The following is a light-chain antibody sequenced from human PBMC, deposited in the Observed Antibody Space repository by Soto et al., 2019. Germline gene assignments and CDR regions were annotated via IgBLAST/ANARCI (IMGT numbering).Light chain of an antibody. CDR1: QDISNY. Sequence: DIQMTQSPSSLSASVGDRVTITCQASQDISNYLNWYQQKPGKAPKLLIYDASNLETGVPSRFSGSGSGTDFTFTISSLPPEDIATYYCQQYDNLPSFTFGPGTKVDIE. CDR3: QQYDNLPSFT. V-gene: IGKV1-33*01. J-gene: IGKJ3*01. CDR2: DAS.